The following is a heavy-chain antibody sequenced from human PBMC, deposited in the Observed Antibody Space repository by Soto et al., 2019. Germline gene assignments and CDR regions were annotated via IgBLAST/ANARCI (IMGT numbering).Heavy chain of an antibody. V-gene: IGHV4-30-4*01. J-gene: IGHJ4*02. D-gene: IGHD2-15*01. Sequence: QVQMQESGPGLVQPSQTLSLTGAVSCGSISSDEYYWTWLRQPPGEGLEWTGYIYYTGRTCSTPSLARRVTVSISTSKNQFSLKLSAVIAADTSVEYCAGEGSSAPGYCHFWVPGTLVTFSS. CDR2: IYYTGRT. CDR1: CGSISSDEYY. CDR3: AGEGSSAPGYCHF.